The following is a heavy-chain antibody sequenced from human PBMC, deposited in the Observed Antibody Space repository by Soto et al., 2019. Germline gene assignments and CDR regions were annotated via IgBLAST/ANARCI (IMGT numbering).Heavy chain of an antibody. CDR3: ARDPPAGYRVTGPAGPPDY. CDR2: ISSSSSTI. D-gene: IGHD6-13*01. CDR1: GFTFSSYS. V-gene: IGHV3-48*01. J-gene: IGHJ4*02. Sequence: GGSLRLSCAASGFTFSSYSMNWVRQAPGKGLEWVSYISSSSSTIYYADSVKGRFTISRDNAKNSLYLQMNSLRAEDTAVYYCARDPPAGYRVTGPAGPPDYWGQGTLVTVSS.